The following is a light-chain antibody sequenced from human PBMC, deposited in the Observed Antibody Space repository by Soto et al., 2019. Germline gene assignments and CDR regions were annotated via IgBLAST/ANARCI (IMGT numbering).Light chain of an antibody. CDR3: QQYKNWPPIT. CDR2: HAS. CDR1: HTVATN. V-gene: IGKV3D-15*01. Sequence: EIVMTQSPATLSVSPGERGTLSCRASHTVATNLAWYQQKPGQAPRLLIYHASTRATGIPARFSGSGSGTEFTLTISSLQSEDFAVYYCQQYKNWPPITFGQGTRLEIK. J-gene: IGKJ5*01.